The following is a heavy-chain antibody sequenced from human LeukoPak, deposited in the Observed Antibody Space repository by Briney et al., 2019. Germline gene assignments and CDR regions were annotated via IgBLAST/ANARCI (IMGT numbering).Heavy chain of an antibody. CDR1: GFTFSDYY. CDR2: ISSGGSTI. Sequence: GGSLRLSCAASGFTFSDYYMSWIRQAPGKGLEWVSYISSGGSTIYYADSVKGRFTISRDNAKNSLYLQMNSLRAEDTAVYYCARRYCSSTSCRNYFDYWGQGTLVTVSS. CDR3: ARRYCSSTSCRNYFDY. D-gene: IGHD2-2*01. V-gene: IGHV3-11*01. J-gene: IGHJ4*02.